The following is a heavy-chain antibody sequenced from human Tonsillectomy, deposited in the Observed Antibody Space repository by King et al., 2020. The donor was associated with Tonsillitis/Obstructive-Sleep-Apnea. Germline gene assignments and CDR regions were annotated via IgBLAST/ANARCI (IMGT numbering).Heavy chain of an antibody. D-gene: IGHD3-3*01. J-gene: IGHJ6*03. Sequence: VQLVESGGGVVQPGGSLRISCAASGFTFDDYAMHWVRQAPGKGLEWVSLISGDGGSTYYADSVKGRFTISRDNSKNSLYLQMNSLRTEDTALYYCAKVSWSGYSFRYYYMDVWGKGTTVTVSS. CDR1: GFTFDDYA. V-gene: IGHV3-43*02. CDR3: AKVSWSGYSFRYYYMDV. CDR2: ISGDGGST.